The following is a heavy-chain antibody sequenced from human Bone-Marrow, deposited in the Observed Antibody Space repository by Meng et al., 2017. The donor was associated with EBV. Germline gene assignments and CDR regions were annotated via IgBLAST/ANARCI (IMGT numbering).Heavy chain of an antibody. J-gene: IGHJ4*02. Sequence: EVQLLESGXGLGQPGGAVRLSCAASGFAFSTFAMSWVRQAPGKGLEWVSTIKGGGESYYADPVKGRFTIARDNPKNALYLQMNSLRVEDTGVYYCVSLGWEPPTDNWGQGALGTVSS. D-gene: IGHD1-26*01. CDR1: GFAFSTFA. CDR3: VSLGWEPPTDN. V-gene: IGHV3-23*01. CDR2: IKGGGES.